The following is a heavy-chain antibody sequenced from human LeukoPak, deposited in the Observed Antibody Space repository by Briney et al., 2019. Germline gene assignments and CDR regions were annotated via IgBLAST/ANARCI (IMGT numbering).Heavy chain of an antibody. V-gene: IGHV3-30-3*01. CDR3: ARDHHDTDSLPDY. CDR2: ISYDGSNK. CDR1: GFTFSSYA. Sequence: GGPLRLSCAASGFTFSSYAMHGVRQAPGKGLEGVAVISYDGSNKYYADSVKGRFTISRDNSKNTLYLQMNSLRAEDTAVYYCARDHHDTDSLPDYWGQGTLVTVSS. J-gene: IGHJ4*02. D-gene: IGHD3-9*01.